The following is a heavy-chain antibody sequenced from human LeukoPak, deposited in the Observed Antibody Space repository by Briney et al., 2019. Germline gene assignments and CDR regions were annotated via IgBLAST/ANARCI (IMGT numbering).Heavy chain of an antibody. CDR2: INPDSGDT. CDR3: ARGGDMPARPFDY. J-gene: IGHJ4*02. V-gene: IGHV1-2*02. CDR1: GYTFTGRY. Sequence: ASVKVSCKASGYTFTGRYIHWVRQAPGQGLEWMGRINPDSGDTDYVQMFEGRVTMTRDTSISTAYMELRRLRSDDTAMYYCARGGDMPARPFDYWGQGTLVPVFS. D-gene: IGHD6-6*01.